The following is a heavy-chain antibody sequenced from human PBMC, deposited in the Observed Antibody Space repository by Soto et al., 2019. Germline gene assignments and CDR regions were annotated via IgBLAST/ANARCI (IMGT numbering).Heavy chain of an antibody. CDR2: ISGSGGST. Sequence: GSLRLSCAASGFTFSSYAMSWVRQAPGKGLEWVSAISGSGGSTYYADSVKGRFTISRDNSKNTLYLQMNSLRAEDTAVYYCAKFPHYGDRPYYFDYWGQGTLVTVSS. J-gene: IGHJ4*02. V-gene: IGHV3-23*01. D-gene: IGHD4-17*01. CDR3: AKFPHYGDRPYYFDY. CDR1: GFTFSSYA.